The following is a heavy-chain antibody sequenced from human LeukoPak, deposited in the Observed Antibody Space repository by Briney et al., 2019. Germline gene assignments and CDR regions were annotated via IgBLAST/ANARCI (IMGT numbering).Heavy chain of an antibody. Sequence: SETLSLTCSVSGGSARGYYWSWIRQTPGKGLEWIGYIHYSGNNKYNPSLTSRVTMSADTSKNQISLKLNSVTTADTAVYYCARAFRDTGSYDWFDPWGQGTLVTVSS. J-gene: IGHJ5*02. CDR2: IHYSGNN. V-gene: IGHV4-59*02. CDR3: ARAFRDTGSYDWFDP. D-gene: IGHD1-1*01. CDR1: GGSARGYY.